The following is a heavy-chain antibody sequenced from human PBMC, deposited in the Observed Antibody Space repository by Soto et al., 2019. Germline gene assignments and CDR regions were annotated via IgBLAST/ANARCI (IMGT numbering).Heavy chain of an antibody. V-gene: IGHV4-30-2*01. CDR2: IYHTGTT. Sequence: PSETLSLTCTVSGGSINSGDYSWTWIRQPPGKGLEWIGYIYHTGTTYYNMSLKSRVTISVDRSKNQFSLKLSSVTAADTAVYYCTRGPSGDKVDYWGQGTLVTVSS. J-gene: IGHJ4*02. CDR3: TRGPSGDKVDY. CDR1: GGSINSGDYS. D-gene: IGHD7-27*01.